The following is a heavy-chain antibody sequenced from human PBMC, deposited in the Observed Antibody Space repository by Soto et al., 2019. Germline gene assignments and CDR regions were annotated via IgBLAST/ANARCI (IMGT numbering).Heavy chain of an antibody. CDR2: IIPVLGAP. CDR3: ARDRHYENHTFYYLKYYFDY. D-gene: IGHD3-22*01. V-gene: IGHV1-69*01. CDR1: GGTFSSFP. Sequence: QVQLVQSGTEVKKPGSSVKVSCKTSGGTFSSFPIAWVRQAPGQGLEWVGGIIPVLGAPSYARTFQGTVTIPADESPSAAYLELSSLRSDDTAVYFCARDRHYENHTFYYLKYYFDYWGQGTLVTVSS. J-gene: IGHJ4*02.